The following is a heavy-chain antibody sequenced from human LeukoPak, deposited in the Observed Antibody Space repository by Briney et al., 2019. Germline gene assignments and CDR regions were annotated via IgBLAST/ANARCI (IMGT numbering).Heavy chain of an antibody. D-gene: IGHD2-2*03. CDR3: ARDLDIVVVPASWFYP. J-gene: IGHJ5*02. CDR1: GFTFSTCS. CDR2: ISSSSKYI. Sequence: GGSLRLSCAASGFTFSTCSMNWVSQAPGRGLEWVSSISSSSKYIYYADSVKGRFTISRDDARNSLSLQMNSLRAEDTAVYYCARDLDIVVVPASWFYPWGQGTLVTVSS. V-gene: IGHV3-21*01.